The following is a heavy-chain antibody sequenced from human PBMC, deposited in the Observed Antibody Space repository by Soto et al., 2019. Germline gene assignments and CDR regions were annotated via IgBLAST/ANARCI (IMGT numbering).Heavy chain of an antibody. CDR3: SQLFIGNCSVNTCADY. J-gene: IGHJ4*01. Sequence: VPLLESGGGLLQPGGSLSLSCAASGFTFCYGLPWLRQSPGQGLEWVAYISYDSSNKFYGDSVTGRFTISRDNSKNTQFLQMTSLRAEDTPVYYCSQLFIGNCSVNTCADYLGHVTLGAVS. D-gene: IGHD2-15*01. CDR1: GFTFCYG. V-gene: IGHV3-30*18. CDR2: ISYDSSNK.